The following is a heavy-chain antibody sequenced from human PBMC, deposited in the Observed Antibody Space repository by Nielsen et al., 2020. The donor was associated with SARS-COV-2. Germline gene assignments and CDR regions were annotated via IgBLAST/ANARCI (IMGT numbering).Heavy chain of an antibody. CDR3: AREGSPEGGYYYYYYGMAF. Sequence: SATLSLTCTVSGCSISSYYWSWIRQPPGKGLEWIGYIYYSGSTHYNPSLKSRVTISVDTSKNQFSLKLSSVTGPDTAVYYCAREGSPEGGYYYYYYGMAFSGQGPSVTVSS. D-gene: IGHD1-14*01. J-gene: IGHJ6*02. CDR2: IYYSGST. V-gene: IGHV4-59*01. CDR1: GCSISSYY.